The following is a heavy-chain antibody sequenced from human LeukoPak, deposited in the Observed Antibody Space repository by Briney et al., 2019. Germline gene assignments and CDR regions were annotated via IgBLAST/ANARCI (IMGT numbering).Heavy chain of an antibody. CDR1: GFIFRDAW. CDR3: TTKTITPGY. J-gene: IGHJ4*02. CDR2: IKRKTDGGTT. V-gene: IGHV3-15*01. D-gene: IGHD5-24*01. Sequence: TGGSLRLSCAASGFIFRDAWMTWVRQAPGKGLEWVGRIKRKTDGGTTDYAAPVKGRFTISRDDSQNTLYLQMNSLKTEDTDVYYCTTKTITPGYWGQGTLVTVSS.